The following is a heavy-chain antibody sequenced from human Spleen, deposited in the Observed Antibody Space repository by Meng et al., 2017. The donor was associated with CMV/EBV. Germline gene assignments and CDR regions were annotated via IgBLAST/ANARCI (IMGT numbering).Heavy chain of an antibody. D-gene: IGHD1/OR15-1a*01. CDR3: AKDRFANNWYNNRGGLSALLS. CDR1: GFTFSSYS. CDR2: ISSSSSYI. Sequence: GESLKISCAASGFTFSSYSMNWVRQAPGKGLEWVSSISSSSSYIYYADSVKGRFTISRDNAKNSLYLQMNSLRAEDTAVYYCAKDRFANNWYNNRGGLSALLSWGQGTLVTVSS. V-gene: IGHV3-21*04. J-gene: IGHJ4*02.